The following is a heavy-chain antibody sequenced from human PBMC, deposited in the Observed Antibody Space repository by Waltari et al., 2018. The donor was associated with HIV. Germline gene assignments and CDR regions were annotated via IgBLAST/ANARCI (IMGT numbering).Heavy chain of an antibody. CDR1: GGSISSYY. V-gene: IGHV4-59*01. Sequence: QVQLQESGPGLVKPSETLSLTCTVSGGSISSYYWSWIRQPPGKGLEWIWYIYYSGSTNYNPSLKSRVTISVDTSKNQFSLKLSSVTAADTAVYYCARDVEAAALFDYWGQGTLVTVSS. CDR3: ARDVEAAALFDY. CDR2: IYYSGST. J-gene: IGHJ4*02. D-gene: IGHD6-13*01.